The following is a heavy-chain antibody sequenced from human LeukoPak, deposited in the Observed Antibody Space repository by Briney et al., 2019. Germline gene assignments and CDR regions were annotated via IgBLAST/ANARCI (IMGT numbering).Heavy chain of an antibody. CDR1: AFTFSSYA. V-gene: IGHV3-30*18. CDR2: ISYDGSHK. J-gene: IGHJ4*02. CDR3: AKDVQRGSSPTDY. Sequence: GGSLRLSCAASAFTFSSYAMSWVRQAPGKGLEWVAVISYDGSHKYYADSVKGRFTISRDNSKNSLYLQMNSLRAEDTAVYYCAKDVQRGSSPTDYWGQGTLVTVSS. D-gene: IGHD1-26*01.